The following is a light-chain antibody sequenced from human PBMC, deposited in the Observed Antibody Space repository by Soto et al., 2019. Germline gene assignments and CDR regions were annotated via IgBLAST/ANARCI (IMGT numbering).Light chain of an antibody. J-gene: IGKJ2*01. CDR2: DAS. Sequence: EIVLTQSPATLSLSPGERATLSCRASQSVSSYLAWYQQKPGQAPRLLIYDASNRATGIPARFSGSGSGTDFTLTISSLEPEDFAVYYCQQYNRSPYTFGQGSKLE. CDR1: QSVSSY. V-gene: IGKV3-11*01. CDR3: QQYNRSPYT.